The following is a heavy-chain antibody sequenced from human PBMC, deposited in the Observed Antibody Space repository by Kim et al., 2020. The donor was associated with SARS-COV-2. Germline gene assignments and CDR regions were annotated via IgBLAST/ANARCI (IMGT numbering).Heavy chain of an antibody. CDR2: IKQDGSEK. V-gene: IGHV3-7*03. CDR3: ARRGHGDYGPYWYFDL. D-gene: IGHD4-17*01. Sequence: GGSLRLSCAASGFTFSSYWMSWVRQAPGKGLEWVANIKQDGSEKYYVDSVKGRFTISRDNAKNSLYLQMNSLRAEDTAVYYCARRGHGDYGPYWYFDLWGRGTLVTVSS. J-gene: IGHJ2*01. CDR1: GFTFSSYW.